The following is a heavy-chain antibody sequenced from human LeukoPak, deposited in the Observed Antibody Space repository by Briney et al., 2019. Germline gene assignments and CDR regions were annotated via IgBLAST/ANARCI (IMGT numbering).Heavy chain of an antibody. J-gene: IGHJ5*02. CDR1: GGSLSAYY. CDR3: ARSPYRYFWFDP. CDR2: IT. V-gene: IGHV4-34*01. Sequence: PSETLSLTCAVYGGSLSAYYWRWIRQPPGKGLEWIGEITNYNPSLKSRVSISVDTSKNQFSLKLSSVTAADTAVYYCARSPYRYFWFDPWGQGTLVTVSS. D-gene: IGHD3-16*02.